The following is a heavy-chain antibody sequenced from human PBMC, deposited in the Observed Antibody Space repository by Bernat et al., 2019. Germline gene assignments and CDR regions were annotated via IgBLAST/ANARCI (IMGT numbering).Heavy chain of an antibody. CDR2: ISGSGGTT. J-gene: IGHJ4*02. CDR3: AKGSGYYGSGSFNFDY. CDR1: GFTFSSYA. Sequence: EVQLLESGGGLVQPGGSLRLSCAASGFTFSSYAMSWVRQAPGKGLGWVSAISGSGGTTYYADAVKGRFTISRDNSKNTLYLQMNSRRAEDTAVYYCAKGSGYYGSGSFNFDYWGQGTLVTVSS. D-gene: IGHD3-10*01. V-gene: IGHV3-23*01.